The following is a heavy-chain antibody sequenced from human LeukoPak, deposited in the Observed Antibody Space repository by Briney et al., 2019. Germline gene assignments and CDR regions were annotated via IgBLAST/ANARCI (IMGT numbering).Heavy chain of an antibody. CDR2: INHSGST. D-gene: IGHD5-24*01. Sequence: SETLSLTCAVYGGSFSGYYWSWIRQPPGKGLEWIGEINHSGSTNYNPSLKSRVTISVDTSKNQFSLKLSSVTAADAAVYYCARGRATIENWGQGTLVTVSS. CDR1: GGSFSGYY. CDR3: ARGRATIEN. J-gene: IGHJ4*02. V-gene: IGHV4-34*01.